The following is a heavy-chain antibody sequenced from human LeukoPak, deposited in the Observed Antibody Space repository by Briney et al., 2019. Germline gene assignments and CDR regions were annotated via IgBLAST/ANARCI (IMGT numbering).Heavy chain of an antibody. CDR2: ISSSGSTI. J-gene: IGHJ4*02. CDR3: ARDQNYYGSGSYPYYFDY. Sequence: GGSLRLSRAASGFTFSDYYMGWIRQAPGKGLEWVSYISSSGSTIYYADSVKGRFTISRDNAKNSLYLQMNSLRAEDTAVYYCARDQNYYGSGSYPYYFDYWGQGTLVTVSS. CDR1: GFTFSDYY. V-gene: IGHV3-11*01. D-gene: IGHD3-10*01.